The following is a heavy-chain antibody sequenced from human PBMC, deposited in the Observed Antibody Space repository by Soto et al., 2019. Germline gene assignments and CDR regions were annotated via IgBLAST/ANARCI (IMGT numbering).Heavy chain of an antibody. CDR2: FDPEDGET. CDR1: GYTLTELS. Sequence: GASVKVSCKVSGYTLTELSMHWVRQAPGKGLEWMGGFDPEDGETIYAQKFQGRVTMTEDTSTDTAYMELSSLRSEDTAVYYCATVLGDCTNGVCYSAILDCWGQGTMVTVSS. D-gene: IGHD2-8*01. CDR3: ATVLGDCTNGVCYSAILDC. J-gene: IGHJ3*01. V-gene: IGHV1-24*01.